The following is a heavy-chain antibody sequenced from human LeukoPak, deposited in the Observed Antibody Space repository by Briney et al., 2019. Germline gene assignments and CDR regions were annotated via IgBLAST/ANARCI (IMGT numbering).Heavy chain of an antibody. V-gene: IGHV3-73*01. CDR3: TGMVRGVNDFDY. CDR2: IRSKANSYAT. J-gene: IGHJ4*02. D-gene: IGHD3-10*01. Sequence: GGSLRLSCAASGFTFSGSAMHWVRQASAKGLEWVGRIRSKANSYATAYAASVKGRSTISRDDSKNTAYLQMNSLKTEVTAVYYCTGMVRGVNDFDYWGQGTLVTVSS. CDR1: GFTFSGSA.